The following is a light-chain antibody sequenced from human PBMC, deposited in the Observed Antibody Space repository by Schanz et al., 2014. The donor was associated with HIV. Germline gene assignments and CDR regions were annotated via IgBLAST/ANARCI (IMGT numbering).Light chain of an antibody. CDR2: DAS. J-gene: IGKJ2*01. Sequence: EIVLTQSPATLSLSPGERATLSCRASQSVSSYLAWYQQKPGQAPRLLIYDASNRATGIPARFSGSGSGTEFTLTISGLQSEDFALYYCQQYSDWPPSTFGQGTKVEIK. CDR1: QSVSSY. CDR3: QQYSDWPPST. V-gene: IGKV3-11*01.